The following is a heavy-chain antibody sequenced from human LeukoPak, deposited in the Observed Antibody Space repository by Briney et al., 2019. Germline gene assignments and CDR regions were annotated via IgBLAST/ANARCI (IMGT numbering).Heavy chain of an antibody. CDR2: ISAYNGNT. CDR1: GYTFTSYG. D-gene: IGHD3-10*01. Sequence: GASVKVSCKASGYTFTSYGISWVRQAPGQGLEWMGWISAYNGNTNYAQKLQGRVTMTTDTSTSTAYMELRSLRSDDTAVYYCARDRSVTMVRGVKNDYWGQGTLVTVSS. V-gene: IGHV1-18*01. CDR3: ARDRSVTMVRGVKNDY. J-gene: IGHJ4*02.